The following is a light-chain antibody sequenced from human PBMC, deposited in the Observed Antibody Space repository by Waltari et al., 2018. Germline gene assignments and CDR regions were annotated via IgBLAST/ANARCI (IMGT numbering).Light chain of an antibody. CDR2: EAS. CDR3: QQYNSYSLLT. V-gene: IGKV1-5*03. CDR1: QSISKW. Sequence: DIRMTQSPSTLSDSAGDRVILSCRASQSISKWLAWYQQKPGKAPKLLIYEASTLQSGVPSRFSGTGSGTDFTLTISSLQPDNFATYYCQQYNSYSLLTFGGGTKVEIK. J-gene: IGKJ4*01.